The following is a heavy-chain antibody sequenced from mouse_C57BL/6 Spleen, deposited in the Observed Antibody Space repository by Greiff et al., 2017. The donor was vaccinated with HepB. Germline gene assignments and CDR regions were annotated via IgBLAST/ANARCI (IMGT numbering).Heavy chain of an antibody. CDR3: ARGRGSSYRYFDV. D-gene: IGHD1-1*01. CDR2: ISYDGSN. Sequence: EVQLQQSGPGLVKPSQSLSLTCSVTGYSITSGYYWNWIRQFPGNKLEWMGYISYDGSNNYNPSLKNRISITRDTSKNQFFLKLNSVTTEDTATYYCARGRGSSYRYFDVWGTGTTVTVSS. CDR1: GYSITSGYY. V-gene: IGHV3-6*01. J-gene: IGHJ1*03.